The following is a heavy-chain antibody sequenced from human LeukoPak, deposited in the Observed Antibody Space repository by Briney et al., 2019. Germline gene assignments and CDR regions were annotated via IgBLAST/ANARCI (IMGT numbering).Heavy chain of an antibody. V-gene: IGHV3-9*01. CDR1: GFTFDDYA. Sequence: GRSLRLSCAASGFTFDDYAMHWVRHAPGKGLEWVSGISWNSGSIGYADSVKGRFTTSRDNAKNSLYLQMNSLRAEDTAVYYCARTSIPGYSSSWYSDYWGQGTLVTVSS. D-gene: IGHD6-13*01. CDR2: ISWNSGSI. CDR3: ARTSIPGYSSSWYSDY. J-gene: IGHJ4*02.